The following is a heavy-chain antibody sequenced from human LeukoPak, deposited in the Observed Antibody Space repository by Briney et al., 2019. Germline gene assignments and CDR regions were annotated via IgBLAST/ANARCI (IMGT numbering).Heavy chain of an antibody. CDR3: AKEPREYCSSTSCPNWIDP. Sequence: PGGSLRLSCAASGSTFSSYAMSWVRQAPGKGLEWVSAISGSGGTTYYADSVKGRFTISRDNSKNTLYLQMSSLRAEDTAVYYCAKEPREYCSSTSCPNWIDPWGQGTLVTVSS. V-gene: IGHV3-23*01. D-gene: IGHD2-2*01. CDR1: GSTFSSYA. CDR2: ISGSGGTT. J-gene: IGHJ5*02.